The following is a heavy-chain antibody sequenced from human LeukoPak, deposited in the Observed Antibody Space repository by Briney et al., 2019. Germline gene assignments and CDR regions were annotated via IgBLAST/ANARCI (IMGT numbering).Heavy chain of an antibody. CDR2: ISGSGDNT. Sequence: PGGSLRLSCAASGFSFNNYAMIWVRQAPGKGLEWVSAISGSGDNTYYAHSVKGRFTISRDNAKNSLYLQMNSLRAEDTAVYYCARDPDLYYYYGMDVRGQGTTVTVSS. J-gene: IGHJ6*02. CDR3: ARDPDLYYYYGMDV. D-gene: IGHD1-14*01. V-gene: IGHV3-23*01. CDR1: GFSFNNYA.